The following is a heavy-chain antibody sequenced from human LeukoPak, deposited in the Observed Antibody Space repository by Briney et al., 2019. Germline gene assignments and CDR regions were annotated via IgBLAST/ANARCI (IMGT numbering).Heavy chain of an antibody. J-gene: IGHJ6*02. CDR1: GGSISSGGYY. D-gene: IGHD1-26*01. CDR3: ARTEQASPYYYYGMDV. V-gene: IGHV4-31*03. CDR2: IYYSGST. Sequence: RTSETLSLTCTVSGGSISSGGYYWSWIRQHPGKGLEWIGYIYYSGSTYYNPSLQSRVTISVDTSKNQFSLKLSSVTAADTAVYYCARTEQASPYYYYGMDVWGQGTTVTVSS.